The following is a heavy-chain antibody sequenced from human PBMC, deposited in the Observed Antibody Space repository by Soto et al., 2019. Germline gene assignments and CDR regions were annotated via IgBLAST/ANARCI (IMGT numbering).Heavy chain of an antibody. D-gene: IGHD6-19*01. CDR2: INHSGST. V-gene: IGHV4-34*01. CDR3: ARGDGWREY. J-gene: IGHJ4*02. CDR1: GGSFSGYY. Sequence: QVQLQQWGAGLLKPSETLSLTCAVYGGSFSGYYWSWIRQSPGKGLEWIGEINHSGSTNYNPSLKSRVTISVDTSKNQFSLKLSSVNAADTAVYYCARGDGWREYWGQGTLVTVSS.